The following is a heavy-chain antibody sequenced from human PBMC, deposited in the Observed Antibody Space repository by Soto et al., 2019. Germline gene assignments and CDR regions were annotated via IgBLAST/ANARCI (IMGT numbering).Heavy chain of an antibody. CDR3: AHRVNMARGPYNYFGP. CDR1: GFSLTTGVG. CDR2: IYWNDEK. J-gene: IGHJ5*02. V-gene: IGHV2-5*01. Sequence: GPTLVNPTHPLTLTCSFSGFSLTTGVGVGWIRQPPGKALEWLAIIYWNDEKLYNPSLKTRLTITKDTSKNQVVLTVTDMDPVDTATYYCAHRVNMARGPYNYFGPWGQGTLVTVSS. D-gene: IGHD3-10*01.